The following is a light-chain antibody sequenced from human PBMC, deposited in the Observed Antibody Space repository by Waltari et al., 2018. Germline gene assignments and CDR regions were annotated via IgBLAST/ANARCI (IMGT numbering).Light chain of an antibody. CDR3: QRSYTTPRT. V-gene: IGKV1-39*01. CDR2: AAS. Sequence: DIQMTQSPSSLSASVGDRVTITCRASQTISTYLSWYQQKPGNAPKLLIYAASNLQSGVPARFSGSGSGTEFTLTVSSLQPEDFATYFCQRSYTTPRTFGQGTKVEIK. J-gene: IGKJ1*01. CDR1: QTISTY.